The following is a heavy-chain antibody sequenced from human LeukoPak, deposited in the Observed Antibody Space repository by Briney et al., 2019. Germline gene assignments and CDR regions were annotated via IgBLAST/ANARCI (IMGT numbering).Heavy chain of an antibody. CDR3: AKMGAVAGIKSPHYFDY. D-gene: IGHD6-19*01. CDR1: GFTFSSYA. CDR2: ISGSGGST. Sequence: GGSLRLSCAASGFTFSSYAMSWVRQAPGKGLEWVSAISGSGGSTYYADSVKGRFTISRDNSKNTLYLQMNSLRAEDTAVYYCAKMGAVAGIKSPHYFDYWGQGTLVTVSS. V-gene: IGHV3-23*01. J-gene: IGHJ4*02.